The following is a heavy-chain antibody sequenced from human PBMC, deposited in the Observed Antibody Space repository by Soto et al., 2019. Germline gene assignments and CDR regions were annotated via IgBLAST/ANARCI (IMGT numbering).Heavy chain of an antibody. CDR3: ARAGCDGGSCYTLVGLRYGMDV. D-gene: IGHD2-15*01. Sequence: QVQLVESGGGVVQPGRSLRLSCAASGLTFSSYAMYWVRQAPGKGLEWVAVISYDGSNKYYADSVKGRFTISRDNSKNTLYLQMNSLRAEDTAVYYCARAGCDGGSCYTLVGLRYGMDVWGQGTTVTVSS. CDR2: ISYDGSNK. CDR1: GLTFSSYA. V-gene: IGHV3-30-3*01. J-gene: IGHJ6*02.